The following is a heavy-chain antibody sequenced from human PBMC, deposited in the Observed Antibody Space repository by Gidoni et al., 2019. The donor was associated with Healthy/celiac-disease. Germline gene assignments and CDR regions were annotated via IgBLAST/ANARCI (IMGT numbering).Heavy chain of an antibody. J-gene: IGHJ4*02. Sequence: QVPLQESGPGLVKPSETLSLTCTVPGGSISSYYWSWIRQPPGKGLEWIGYIYYSGSTNYNPSLKSRVTISVDTSKNQFSLKLSSVTAADTAVYYCARDSSGYYYDYWGQGTLVTVSS. D-gene: IGHD3-22*01. CDR2: IYYSGST. CDR1: GGSISSYY. CDR3: ARDSSGYYYDY. V-gene: IGHV4-59*01.